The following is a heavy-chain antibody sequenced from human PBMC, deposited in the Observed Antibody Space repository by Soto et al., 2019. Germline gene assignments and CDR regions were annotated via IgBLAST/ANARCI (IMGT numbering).Heavy chain of an antibody. D-gene: IGHD6-19*01. CDR2: ISGSGGST. CDR3: AKGRSIAVDLDY. J-gene: IGHJ4*02. V-gene: IGHV3-23*01. CDR1: GFTFSSYA. Sequence: GSLRLSCAASGFTFSSYAMSWVRQAPGKGLEWVSAISGSGGSTYYADSVRGRFTISRDNSKNTLYLQMNSLRAEDTAVYYCAKGRSIAVDLDYWGQGTLVTVSS.